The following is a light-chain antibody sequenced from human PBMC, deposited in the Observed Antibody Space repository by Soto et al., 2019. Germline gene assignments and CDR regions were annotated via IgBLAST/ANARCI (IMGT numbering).Light chain of an antibody. Sequence: DIVMTQSPDSLAVSLGERATINCKSSQSILYRSNNNNYLAWYRQKPGQPPKLLIYWASIRESGVPDRISGSGSGTDFTLTISSLQAEDVAVYYCQQYYSTPPYTFGQGTKLEIK. CDR3: QQYYSTPPYT. CDR2: WAS. CDR1: QSILYRSNNNNY. V-gene: IGKV4-1*01. J-gene: IGKJ2*01.